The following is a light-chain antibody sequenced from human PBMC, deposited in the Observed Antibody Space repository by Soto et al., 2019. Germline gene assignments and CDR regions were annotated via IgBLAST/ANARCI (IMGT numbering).Light chain of an antibody. V-gene: IGLV1-47*01. CDR3: AAWDDSLSGHYV. J-gene: IGLJ1*01. CDR1: SSNIGSNY. CDR2: RNT. Sequence: QSVLTQPPSASGTPGQRVTISCSGSSSNIGSNYVYWYQQLPGTAPKLLIYRNTQRPSGVPDRFSGSKSGTSASLAISGLRSEEEADYYCAAWDDSLSGHYVFGTGTKVTVL.